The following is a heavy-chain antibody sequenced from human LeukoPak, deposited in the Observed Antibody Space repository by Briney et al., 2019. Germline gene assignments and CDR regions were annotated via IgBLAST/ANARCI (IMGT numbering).Heavy chain of an antibody. V-gene: IGHV3-23*01. CDR2: ISGSGGNT. CDR1: GFTFSSYA. J-gene: IGHJ1*01. CDR3: AKTMYFYDSGGYYYFQY. Sequence: GGSLRLSCAASGFTFSSYAMSWVRQAPGKGLEWVSGISGSGGNTYYADSVRGRFTISRDNSKNSLFLQMNSLRAEDTAVYYCAKTMYFYDSGGYYYFQYWGQGTLVTVSS. D-gene: IGHD3-22*01.